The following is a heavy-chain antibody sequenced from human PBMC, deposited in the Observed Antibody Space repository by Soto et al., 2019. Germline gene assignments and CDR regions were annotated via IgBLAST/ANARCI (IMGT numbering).Heavy chain of an antibody. CDR2: INSDGSST. Sequence: GSLRLSCAASGFTFSTSWMHWVRQGPGKGLVWVSRINSDGSSTAYADSVKGRFTISRDNAKNTLYLQMNSLRAEDTAVYYCASLPWVGYSSDDWGQGTLVTVSS. CDR1: GFTFSTSW. CDR3: ASLPWVGYSSDD. D-gene: IGHD5-18*01. V-gene: IGHV3-74*03. J-gene: IGHJ4*02.